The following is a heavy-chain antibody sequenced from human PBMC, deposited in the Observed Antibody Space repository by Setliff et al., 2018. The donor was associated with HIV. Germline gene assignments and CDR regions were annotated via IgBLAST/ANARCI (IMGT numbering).Heavy chain of an antibody. J-gene: IGHJ4*02. CDR2: IDPSNSNT. V-gene: IGHV5-10-1*01. Sequence: PGESLKISCKGSGYSFTSYWISWVRQMPGKGLEWMGRIDPSNSNTNYSPSFQGHVTISADKSISTAYLQWSSLKASDTAMYYCARPDNSESPGVDFWGQGTLVTVSS. D-gene: IGHD6-19*01. CDR3: ARPDNSESPGVDF. CDR1: GYSFTSYW.